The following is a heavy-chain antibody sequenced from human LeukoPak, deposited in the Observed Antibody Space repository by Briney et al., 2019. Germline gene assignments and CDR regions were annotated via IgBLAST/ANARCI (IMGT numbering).Heavy chain of an antibody. V-gene: IGHV1-69*13. D-gene: IGHD3-22*01. CDR1: GGTFSSYA. Sequence: ASVKVSCKASGGTFSSYAISWVRQAPGQGLEWMGGIIPIFGTANYAQKFQGRVTITADESTSTAYMELSSLRSEDTAVYYCAKLLYYYDSSQPYWGQGTLVTVSS. CDR3: AKLLYYYDSSQPY. J-gene: IGHJ4*02. CDR2: IIPIFGTA.